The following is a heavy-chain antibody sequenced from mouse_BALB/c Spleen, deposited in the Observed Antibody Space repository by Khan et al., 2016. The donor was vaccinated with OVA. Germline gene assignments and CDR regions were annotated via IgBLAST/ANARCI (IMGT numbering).Heavy chain of an antibody. CDR1: GYSITTDYA. D-gene: IGHD1-1*01. J-gene: IGHJ2*01. CDR3: ARVYGGDFDY. Sequence: EVQLVESGPGLVKPSQSLSLTCTVTGYSITTDYAWNWIRQFPGKKLEWMGFISYSGNTKYNPSLKSRISITRDTSKNQFFLQLKSVTTDDTARYYCARVYGGDFDYGGQGTTLTVSS. CDR2: ISYSGNT. V-gene: IGHV3-2*02.